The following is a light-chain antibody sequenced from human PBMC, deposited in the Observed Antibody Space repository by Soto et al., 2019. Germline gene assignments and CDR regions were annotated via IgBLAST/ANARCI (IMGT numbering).Light chain of an antibody. J-gene: IGKJ3*01. Sequence: DIVMTQSPDSLAVSLGEWAAINCKSSHNVLYSSNNKNYLAWYQQKPGQPPKLLIYWASARESGVPDRFSGSGSGTEFTLTISSLQAEDVALYYCQQYYTTPVTFGPGTKVDIK. V-gene: IGKV4-1*01. CDR2: WAS. CDR3: QQYYTTPVT. CDR1: HNVLYSSNNKNY.